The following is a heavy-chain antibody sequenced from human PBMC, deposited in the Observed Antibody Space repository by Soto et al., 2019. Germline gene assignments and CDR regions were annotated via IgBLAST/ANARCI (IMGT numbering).Heavy chain of an antibody. V-gene: IGHV1-18*01. CDR1: GYTFTSYG. D-gene: IGHD3-3*02. CDR3: ARDRRARAFYYYYGMDV. J-gene: IGHJ6*02. Sequence: QVQLVQSGAEVKKPGASVKVSCKASGYTFTSYGISWVRQAPGQGLEWMGWISAYNGNTNYAQKLQGSVTMTTDTSTSTAYMELRSLRSDDTAVYYCARDRRARAFYYYYGMDVWGQGTTVTVSS. CDR2: ISAYNGNT.